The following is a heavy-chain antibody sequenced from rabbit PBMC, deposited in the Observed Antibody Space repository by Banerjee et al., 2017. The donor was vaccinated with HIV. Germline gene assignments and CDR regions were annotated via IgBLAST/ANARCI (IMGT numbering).Heavy chain of an antibody. D-gene: IGHD6-1*01. J-gene: IGHJ4*01. CDR3: EGLGFYDSDAYAGYNLNL. V-gene: IGHV1S45*01. CDR2: MGVGIYSDT. Sequence: QEQLEESGGDLVKPGASLTLTCTASGIDFSSYYYMCWVRQAPGKGLEWIACMGVGIYSDTYYASWAKGRFTISKTSSTTVTLQMTSLTVADTATYFCEGLGFYDSDAYAGYNLNLWGPGTLVTDS. CDR1: GIDFSSYYY.